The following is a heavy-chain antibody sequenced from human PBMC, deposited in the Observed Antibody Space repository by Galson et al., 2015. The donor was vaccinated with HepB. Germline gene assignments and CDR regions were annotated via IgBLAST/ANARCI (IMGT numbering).Heavy chain of an antibody. V-gene: IGHV3-23*01. CDR3: AKDFCRADNCDPFDY. CDR2: IYPDGHIT. D-gene: IGHD2-15*01. CDR1: GLTFTNDA. J-gene: IGHJ4*02. Sequence: SLRLSCAASGLTFTNDAMSWVRQAPGKGLEWVSGIYPDGHITYYADSVKGRFTISRDDSKNTVYLQMNSVRVEDTAVYFCAKDFCRADNCDPFDYWGQGTLVTVSS.